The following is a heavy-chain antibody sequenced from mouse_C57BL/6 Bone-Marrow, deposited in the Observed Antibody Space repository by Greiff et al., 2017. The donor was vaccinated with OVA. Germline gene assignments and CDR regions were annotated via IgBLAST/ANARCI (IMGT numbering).Heavy chain of an antibody. CDR1: GYTFTSYW. CDR2: INPSNGGT. Sequence: VKLQQPGTELVKPGASVKLSCKASGYTFTSYWMHWVKQRPGQGLEWIGNINPSNGGTNYNEKFKSKATLTVDKSSSTAYMQLSSLTSEDSAVYYCARESGYDGVYFDYWGQGTTLTVSS. CDR3: ARESGYDGVYFDY. J-gene: IGHJ2*01. V-gene: IGHV1-53*01. D-gene: IGHD2-2*01.